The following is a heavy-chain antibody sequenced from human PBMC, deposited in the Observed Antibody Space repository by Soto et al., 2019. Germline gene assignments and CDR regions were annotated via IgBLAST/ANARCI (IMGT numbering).Heavy chain of an antibody. J-gene: IGHJ4*02. CDR2: FYYSGST. Sequence: SETLSLTCTVSGGSVSSGSYYWSWVRQPPGRGLEWIGYFYYSGSTNYNPPLKSRVTISVDTSKNQFSLKLSSVTAADSAVYYCARGLGGSYSYWDQGTLVTVSS. V-gene: IGHV4-61*01. D-gene: IGHD3-3*01. CDR3: ARGLGGSYSY. CDR1: GGSVSSGSYY.